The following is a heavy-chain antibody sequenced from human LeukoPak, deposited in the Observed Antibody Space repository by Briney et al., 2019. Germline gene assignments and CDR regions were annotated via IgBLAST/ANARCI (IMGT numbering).Heavy chain of an antibody. CDR2: INPNSGGT. CDR3: ARVLGSGWSVDY. Sequence: GASVKVSCKASGYTFTGYYMHWVRQAPGQGLEWMGWINPNSGGTNYTRKFQGRVTMTRDTSITTAYMELSRLRSDDTAVYYCARVLGSGWSVDYWGQGTLVTVSS. V-gene: IGHV1-2*02. J-gene: IGHJ4*02. D-gene: IGHD6-19*01. CDR1: GYTFTGYY.